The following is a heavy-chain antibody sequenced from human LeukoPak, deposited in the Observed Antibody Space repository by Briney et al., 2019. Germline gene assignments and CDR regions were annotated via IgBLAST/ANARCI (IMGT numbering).Heavy chain of an antibody. CDR1: GFTFSSYA. CDR3: ARLGYCSSTNCFYFDY. J-gene: IGHJ4*02. V-gene: IGHV3-30-3*01. D-gene: IGHD2-2*01. Sequence: GRSLRLSCAASGFTFSSYAMHWVRQAPGKGLEWVAVISYDGSNKYYADSVKGRFTISRDNSKNTLYLQMNSLRAEDTAVYYCARLGYCSSTNCFYFDYWGQGTLVTVSS. CDR2: ISYDGSNK.